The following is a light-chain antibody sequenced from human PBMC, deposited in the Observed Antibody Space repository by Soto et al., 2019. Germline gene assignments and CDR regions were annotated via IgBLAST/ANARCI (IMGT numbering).Light chain of an antibody. V-gene: IGKV1-5*03. CDR2: TAS. CDR1: QSVSRS. Sequence: DIQMTQSPSTLSASVGDRVSITCRASQSVSRSVAWYQQKPGKAPKLLIYTASTLESGVPSRCSGSGSGTEFTLTSSSLQQDDFANYSCQQADTYSSFGQGTKVEIK. J-gene: IGKJ1*01. CDR3: QQADTYSS.